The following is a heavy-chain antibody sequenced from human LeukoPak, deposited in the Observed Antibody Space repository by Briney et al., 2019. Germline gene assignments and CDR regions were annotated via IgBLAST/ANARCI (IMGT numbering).Heavy chain of an antibody. CDR3: ARARGSYAFDI. Sequence: GGSLRLSCVASGFTFSSSWMSWVRQAPGKGLEWVANIKQDGSEKSYVESVRGRFTISRDNAKNSLYLQLNSLRVEDTAVYYCARARGSYAFDIWGQGTRVTVSS. D-gene: IGHD1-26*01. CDR1: GFTFSSSW. V-gene: IGHV3-7*03. J-gene: IGHJ3*02. CDR2: IKQDGSEK.